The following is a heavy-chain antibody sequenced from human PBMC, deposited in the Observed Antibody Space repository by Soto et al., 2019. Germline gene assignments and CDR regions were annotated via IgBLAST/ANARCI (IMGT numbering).Heavy chain of an antibody. CDR2: ISGSGGST. V-gene: IGHV3-23*01. CDR1: GFTFSSYA. Sequence: PGGSLRLSCAASGFTFSSYAMSWVRQAPGKGLEWVSAISGSGGSTYYADSVKGRFTISRDNSKNTLYLQMNSLRAEDTAVYYCAKDRTYYDILTPDAFDIWGQGTMVTVSS. J-gene: IGHJ3*02. CDR3: AKDRTYYDILTPDAFDI. D-gene: IGHD3-9*01.